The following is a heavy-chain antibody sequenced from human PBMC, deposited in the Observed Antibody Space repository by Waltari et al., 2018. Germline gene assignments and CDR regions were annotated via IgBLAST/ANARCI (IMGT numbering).Heavy chain of an antibody. CDR3: ARVATKTYSSPVPGRPYYYGMDV. D-gene: IGHD6-13*01. J-gene: IGHJ6*02. V-gene: IGHV3-74*03. Sequence: EEQLVESGGGLVQPGESLRLSCAASGFTFSRYWMDWVRQAPGKGLVWVSRIKSDGSSTMYAEAVKGRFTIARDNAKNTLYVQMNRLRAEDTAVYYCARVATKTYSSPVPGRPYYYGMDVWGQGTTVTVSS. CDR2: IKSDGSST. CDR1: GFTFSRYW.